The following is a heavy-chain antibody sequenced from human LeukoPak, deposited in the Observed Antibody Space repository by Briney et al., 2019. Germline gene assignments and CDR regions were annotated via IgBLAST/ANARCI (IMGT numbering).Heavy chain of an antibody. Sequence: PGGSLRLSCAASGFTVSRNYMSWVRQAPGKGLEWVSVIYSGGSTYYTDSVKGRFTISRDNSKNTLYLQMNSLRAEDTAVYYCARDSYCGSGSYYRYTFDYWGQGTLVTVSS. V-gene: IGHV3-53*01. J-gene: IGHJ4*02. CDR1: GFTVSRNY. D-gene: IGHD3-10*01. CDR2: IYSGGST. CDR3: ARDSYCGSGSYYRYTFDY.